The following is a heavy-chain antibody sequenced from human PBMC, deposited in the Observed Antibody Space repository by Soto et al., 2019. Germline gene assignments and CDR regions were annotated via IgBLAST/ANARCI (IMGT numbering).Heavy chain of an antibody. Sequence: PGGSLRLSCAASGFTFSDYYMSWIRQAPGKGLEWVSYISSSGSTIYYADSLKGRFTISRDNAKNSLYLQMNSLRAEDTAVYYCARDRTSSGWYRNWFDPWGQGTLVTVSS. CDR3: ARDRTSSGWYRNWFDP. V-gene: IGHV3-11*01. CDR1: GFTFSDYY. J-gene: IGHJ5*02. CDR2: ISSSGSTI. D-gene: IGHD6-19*01.